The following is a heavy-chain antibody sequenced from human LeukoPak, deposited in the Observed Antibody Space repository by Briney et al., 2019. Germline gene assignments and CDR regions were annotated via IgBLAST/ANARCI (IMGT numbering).Heavy chain of an antibody. D-gene: IGHD3-3*01. J-gene: IGHJ3*02. CDR1: GYTFTGYY. Sequence: GASVKVSCKASGYTFTGYYMHWVRQAPGQGLEWMGWINPNSGGTNYAQKFQGRVTMTRDTSISTAYMELSRLRSDDTAVYYCARDWDFWRSDAFDIWGQGTMVTVSS. CDR3: ARDWDFWRSDAFDI. V-gene: IGHV1-2*02. CDR2: INPNSGGT.